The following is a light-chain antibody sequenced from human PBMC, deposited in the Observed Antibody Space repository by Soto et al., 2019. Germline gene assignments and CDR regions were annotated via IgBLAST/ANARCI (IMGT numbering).Light chain of an antibody. J-gene: IGLJ2*01. Sequence: ALTQPASVSGSPGQSITISCTGTSSDVGSYNLVSWYQQHPGKAPKLMIYEGSKRPSGVSNRFSGSKSGNTASLTISGLQAEDEADYYCCSYAGSSTPRFGGGTQLTVL. CDR2: EGS. CDR1: SSDVGSYNL. CDR3: CSYAGSSTPR. V-gene: IGLV2-23*01.